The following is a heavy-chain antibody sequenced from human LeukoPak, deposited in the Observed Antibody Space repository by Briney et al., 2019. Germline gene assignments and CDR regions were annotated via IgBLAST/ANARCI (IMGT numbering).Heavy chain of an antibody. CDR2: IYHSGNT. D-gene: IGHD6-6*01. CDR1: GGSISSYY. V-gene: IGHV4-59*01. Sequence: PSETLSLTCSVSGGSISSYYWSWIRQPPGKGLEWIGYIYHSGNTNYNPSLKSRVTMSVDTSKNQFSLKLSSVTAADTALYYCARGIYSSYPSFYYYYYYMDVRGKGTTVTVSS. CDR3: ARGIYSSYPSFYYYYYYMDV. J-gene: IGHJ6*03.